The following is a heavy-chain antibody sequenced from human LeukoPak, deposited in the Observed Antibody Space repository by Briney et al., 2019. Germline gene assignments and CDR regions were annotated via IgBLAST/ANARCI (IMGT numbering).Heavy chain of an antibody. V-gene: IGHV4-59*08. CDR1: VGSISSYY. Sequence: PSETLSLTCTVSVGSISSYYWSWIRQPPGKGLEWIGYIYYSGSTNYNPSLKSRVTISVDTSKNQFSLKLSSVTAADTAVYYCARSGPMVRGVIYYYYYGMDVWGQGTTVTVSS. J-gene: IGHJ6*02. D-gene: IGHD3-10*01. CDR2: IYYSGST. CDR3: ARSGPMVRGVIYYYYYGMDV.